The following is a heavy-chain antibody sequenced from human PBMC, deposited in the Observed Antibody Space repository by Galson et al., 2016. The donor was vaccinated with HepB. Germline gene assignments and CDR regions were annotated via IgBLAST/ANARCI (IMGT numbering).Heavy chain of an antibody. D-gene: IGHD1-1*01. J-gene: IGHJ4*02. CDR1: GYIFTNYW. Sequence: QSGAEVKKPGESLRISCKGSGYIFTNYWIGWVRQMPGKGLEWMGIIYPGDSGPRYSPSFQGQITISADLSITTAYLQWNSLKASDTAIYYCARGGVTGTHGGYWGQGTLVTVSS. V-gene: IGHV5-51*01. CDR2: IYPGDSGP. CDR3: ARGGVTGTHGGY.